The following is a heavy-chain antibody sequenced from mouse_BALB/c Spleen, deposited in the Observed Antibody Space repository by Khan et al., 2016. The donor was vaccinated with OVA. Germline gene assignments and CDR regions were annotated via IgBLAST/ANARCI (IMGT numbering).Heavy chain of an antibody. D-gene: IGHD2-4*01. CDR3: TRKDYYDYDPFPY. CDR1: GYSITSEYA. J-gene: IGHJ3*01. Sequence: EVKLLESGPGLVKPSQSLSLTCTVTGYSITSEYAWNWIRHFPGNKLEWMGYINYSGNTRYNPSLKSRISIPRNTSKNQFFLQLNSVTTEDTATYYCTRKDYYDYDPFPYWGQGTLVTVSA. CDR2: INYSGNT. V-gene: IGHV3-2*02.